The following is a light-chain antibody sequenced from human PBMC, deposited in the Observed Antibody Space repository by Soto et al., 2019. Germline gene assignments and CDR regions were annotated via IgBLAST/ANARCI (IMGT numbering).Light chain of an antibody. CDR2: EVS. V-gene: IGLV2-14*01. CDR1: SSDVGGYNY. CDR3: SSYTSSRTWV. J-gene: IGLJ3*02. Sequence: QSALTQPASVSGSPGQSITISCTGTSSDVGGYNYVSWYQQHPGKAPKLMIYEVSNRPSGVSNRISGSKSGNTASLTISGLQAEDEADYYCSSYTSSRTWVFGGGTKLTVL.